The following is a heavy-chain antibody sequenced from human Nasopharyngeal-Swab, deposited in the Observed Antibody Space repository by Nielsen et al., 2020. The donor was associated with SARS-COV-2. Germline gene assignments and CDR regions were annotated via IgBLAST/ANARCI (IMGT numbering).Heavy chain of an antibody. CDR1: GFTFSNYE. Sequence: GESLKISCAGSGFTFSNYEMNWVRQAPGKGLEWISSISGDDATIYYADFVRGRLSISRDNAKKSLYLQMDSLRAEDTAVYYCARGSRAWYWGQGTLVTVSS. V-gene: IGHV3-48*03. CDR2: ISGDDATI. CDR3: ARGSRAWY. J-gene: IGHJ4*02.